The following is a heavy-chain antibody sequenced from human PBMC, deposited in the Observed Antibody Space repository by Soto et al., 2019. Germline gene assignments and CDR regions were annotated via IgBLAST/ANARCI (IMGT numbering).Heavy chain of an antibody. CDR1: GFMFSSAW. CDR3: VEGWNDF. D-gene: IGHD1-1*01. J-gene: IGHJ4*02. Sequence: EVQLVESGGDLVKPGGSLRLSCVTSGFMFSSAWMSWVRQAPGKGLEWVGRIKSKADGGARDYAAPVKGRFSISRYDSKNTLYLQMNSLRAEDTAVYYCVEGWNDFWGQGTLVTVSS. V-gene: IGHV3-15*01. CDR2: IKSKADGGAR.